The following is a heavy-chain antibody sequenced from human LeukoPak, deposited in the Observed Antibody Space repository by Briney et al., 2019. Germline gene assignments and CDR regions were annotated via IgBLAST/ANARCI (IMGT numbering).Heavy chain of an antibody. Sequence: SETLSPTCTVSGGSVSSGSYYWSWIRQPPGKGLEWIGYIYYSGSTNYNPSLKSRVTISVDTSKNQFSLKLSSVTAADTAVYYCARAPVAYSSGWYFDYWGQGTLVTVSS. CDR3: ARAPVAYSSGWYFDY. J-gene: IGHJ4*02. D-gene: IGHD6-19*01. V-gene: IGHV4-61*01. CDR2: IYYSGST. CDR1: GGSVSSGSYY.